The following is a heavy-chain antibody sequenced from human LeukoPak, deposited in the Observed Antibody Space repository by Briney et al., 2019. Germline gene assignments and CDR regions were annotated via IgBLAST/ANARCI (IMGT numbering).Heavy chain of an antibody. Sequence: GGSLRLSCTASGFTFSNYAMTWVRQAPGKGLEWLPVISGSGGSTYHADSVKGRFTISRDNSKNTLFLQMNSLRAEDTAVYYCTNKTSYYDSSGALDYWGQGTLVTVSS. CDR2: ISGSGGST. CDR3: TNKTSYYDSSGALDY. D-gene: IGHD3-22*01. V-gene: IGHV3-23*01. CDR1: GFTFSNYA. J-gene: IGHJ4*02.